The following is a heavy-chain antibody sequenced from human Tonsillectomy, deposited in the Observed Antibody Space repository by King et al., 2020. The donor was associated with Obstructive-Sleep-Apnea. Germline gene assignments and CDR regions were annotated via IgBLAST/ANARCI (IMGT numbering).Heavy chain of an antibody. D-gene: IGHD2-15*01. CDR1: GGSISSGDYY. CDR2: IYYSGST. V-gene: IGHV4-30-4*01. CDR3: ARGGDIGCSGGSCYSTWFDP. J-gene: IGHJ5*02. Sequence: QLQESGPGLVKPSQTLSLTCTVSGGSISSGDYYWSWIRQPPGKGLEWIAYIYYSGSTYYNPSLKSRVTISVDTSKNQFSLKLSSVTAADTAVYYCARGGDIGCSGGSCYSTWFDPWGQGTLVTVSS.